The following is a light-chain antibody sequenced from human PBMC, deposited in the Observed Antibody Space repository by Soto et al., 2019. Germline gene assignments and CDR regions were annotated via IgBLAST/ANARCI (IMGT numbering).Light chain of an antibody. Sequence: QSVLTQPPSASGTPGQRVTISCSVSSSNIGSDTVSWYHQLPGTAPRLLMYSSDQRPSGVPDRFSGSKSGTSASLAISGLQSEDEADYYCAAWDDSLYGWVFGGGTKLTVL. CDR3: AAWDDSLYGWV. CDR2: SSD. J-gene: IGLJ3*02. V-gene: IGLV1-44*01. CDR1: SSNIGSDT.